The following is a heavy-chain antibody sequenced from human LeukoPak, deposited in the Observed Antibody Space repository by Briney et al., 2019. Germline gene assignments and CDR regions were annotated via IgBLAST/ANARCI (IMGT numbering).Heavy chain of an antibody. J-gene: IGHJ4*02. Sequence: GGALRLSCAASGFTVSSNYMSWVRQAPGKGLEWVSVIYSGGSTYYADSVKGRFTISRDNSKNTLYLQMNSLRAEDTAVYYCASTFYGDSPPYWGQGTLVTVSS. V-gene: IGHV3-66*01. CDR3: ASTFYGDSPPY. CDR1: GFTVSSNY. D-gene: IGHD4-17*01. CDR2: IYSGGST.